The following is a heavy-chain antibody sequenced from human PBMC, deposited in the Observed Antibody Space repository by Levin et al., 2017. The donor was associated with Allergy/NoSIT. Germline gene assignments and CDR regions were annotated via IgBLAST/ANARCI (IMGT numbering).Heavy chain of an antibody. CDR2: IYYSGST. D-gene: IGHD4-11*01. CDR3: ARDSLPTGYSNLLYNNWFDP. Sequence: SETLSLTCTVSGGSISSSSYYWGWIRQPPGKGLEWIGSIYYSGSTYYNPSLKSRVTISVDTSKNQFSLKLSSVTAADTAVYYCARDSLPTGYSNLLYNNWFDPWGQGTLVTVSS. J-gene: IGHJ5*02. CDR1: GGSISSSSYY. V-gene: IGHV4-39*07.